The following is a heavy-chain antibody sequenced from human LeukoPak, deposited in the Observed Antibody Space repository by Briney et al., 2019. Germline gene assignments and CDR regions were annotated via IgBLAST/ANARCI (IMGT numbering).Heavy chain of an antibody. D-gene: IGHD6-25*01. J-gene: IGHJ6*03. CDR1: GGFITTTTYY. CDR2: IYYSGNT. V-gene: IGHV4-39*07. CDR3: AKDFSSASYTYYYYYMDV. Sequence: PSETLSLTCTVSGGFITTTTYYWGWIRQPPGKGLEWIGSIYYSGNTYYNPSLKSRVTISLDTSKNQFSLKVSSVTAADTAIYYCAKDFSSASYTYYYYYMDVWGKGTTVTVSS.